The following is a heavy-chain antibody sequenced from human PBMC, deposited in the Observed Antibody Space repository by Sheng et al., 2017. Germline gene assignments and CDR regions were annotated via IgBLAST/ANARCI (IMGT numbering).Heavy chain of an antibody. CDR1: GFTFSSYA. V-gene: IGHV3-30*01. J-gene: IGHJ4*02. CDR3: ASATMSIPNSPSDY. D-gene: IGHD5-12*01. Sequence: QVQVVESGGGVVQPGRSLRLSCAASGFTFSSYAMHWVRQAPGKGLEWVAVISDDGNTKYYADSVKGRLIISRDNSKNTLYLQMNSLRGEDTAVYYCASATMSIPNSPSDYWGQGTLVTVSS. CDR2: ISDDGNTK.